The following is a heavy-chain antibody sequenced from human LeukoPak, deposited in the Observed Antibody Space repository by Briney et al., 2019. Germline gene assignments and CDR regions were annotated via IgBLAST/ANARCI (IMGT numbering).Heavy chain of an antibody. D-gene: IGHD6-13*01. CDR2: IYNNGRT. J-gene: IGHJ4*02. V-gene: IGHV4-30-4*01. CDR3: ARGRSSSWSSFDY. CDR1: GGSLSRGDYY. Sequence: PSQTLSLTCTVSGGSLSRGDYYWSWIRQPPGKGLEGIGYIYNNGRTYYNPSLKSRVTISVDTSKHLFSLQVSSVTAADAAVYYCARGRSSSWSSFDYWGQGTLVTVSS.